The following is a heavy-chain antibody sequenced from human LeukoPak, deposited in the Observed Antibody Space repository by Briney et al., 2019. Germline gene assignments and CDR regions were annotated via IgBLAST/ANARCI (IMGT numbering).Heavy chain of an antibody. CDR2: ISYDGSNK. V-gene: IGHV3-30-3*01. D-gene: IGHD6-6*01. Sequence: PGGSLRLSCAASGFTFSSYAMHWVRQAPGKGLEWVAVISYDGSNKYYADSVKGRFTISRDNSKNTLYLQMNSLGAEDTAVYYCARAHYSSSSLYYYGMDVWGQGTTDTVSS. CDR3: ARAHYSSSSLYYYGMDV. CDR1: GFTFSSYA. J-gene: IGHJ6*02.